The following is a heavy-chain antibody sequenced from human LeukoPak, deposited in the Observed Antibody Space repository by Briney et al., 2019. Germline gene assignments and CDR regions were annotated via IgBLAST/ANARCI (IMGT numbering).Heavy chain of an antibody. CDR3: ARLLGGSRAFDI. V-gene: IGHV4-61*02. D-gene: IGHD1-26*01. Sequence: SQTLSLTCTVSGGSISSGSNFWGWIRQPAGKGLEWIGRIYTSGSTNYNPSLKRRVTMSVDTSKNQFSLKLSSVTAADTAVYYCARLLGGSRAFDIWGQGTMVTVSS. CDR1: GGSISSGSNF. J-gene: IGHJ3*02. CDR2: IYTSGST.